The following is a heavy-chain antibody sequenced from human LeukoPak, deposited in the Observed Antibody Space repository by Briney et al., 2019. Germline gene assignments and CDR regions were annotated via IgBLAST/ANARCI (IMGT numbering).Heavy chain of an antibody. CDR2: IYYSGST. V-gene: IGHV4-31*03. CDR1: GGSISSGGYY. Sequence: PSETLSLTCTVSGGSISSGGYYWSWIRQHPGKGLEWIGHIYYSGSTYYNPSLKSRVTISVDTSKNQFSLKLSSVTAADTAVYYCARVTDYDFWSGYYPPNMGQNWFDSWGQGTLVTVSS. CDR3: ARVTDYDFWSGYYPPNMGQNWFDS. D-gene: IGHD3-3*01. J-gene: IGHJ5*01.